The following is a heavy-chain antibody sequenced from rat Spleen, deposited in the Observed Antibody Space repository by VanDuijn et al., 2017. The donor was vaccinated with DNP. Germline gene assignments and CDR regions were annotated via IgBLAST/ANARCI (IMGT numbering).Heavy chain of an antibody. Sequence: EVQLVESGGGLVQPGRSLKLSCAASGFTFSDYYMAWVRQAPTKGLEWVASISYDGGSTYYRDSVKGRFTISRDNAKSSLYLEMNSLKTEDTATYYCARLESTTDHYFDYWGQGVMVTVSS. D-gene: IGHD1-6*01. J-gene: IGHJ2*01. CDR2: ISYDGGST. V-gene: IGHV5-20*01. CDR1: GFTFSDYY. CDR3: ARLESTTDHYFDY.